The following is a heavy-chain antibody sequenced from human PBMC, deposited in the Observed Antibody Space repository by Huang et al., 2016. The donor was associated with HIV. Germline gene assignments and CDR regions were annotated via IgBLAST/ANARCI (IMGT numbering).Heavy chain of an antibody. CDR3: ARGFGINYNHEAFDV. V-gene: IGHV1-8*01. CDR2: MNPKSGNV. D-gene: IGHD3-10*01. CDR1: GYTFTNYD. Sequence: QIQLAQSGAEVKKPGASVKVSCKASGYTFTNYDINWVRQGSGQGLEWMGWMNPKSGNVDYTKKFQGRVAILRNSSINTSYLEVTSLTSEDTAVYYCARGFGINYNHEAFDVWGQGTMVTVSS. J-gene: IGHJ3*01.